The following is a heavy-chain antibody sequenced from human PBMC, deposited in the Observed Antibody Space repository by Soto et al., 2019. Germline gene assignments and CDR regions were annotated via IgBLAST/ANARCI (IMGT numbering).Heavy chain of an antibody. CDR3: ATGKYSSSWYGFDY. CDR2: FDPEDGET. V-gene: IGHV1-24*01. CDR1: GYTRSSLS. D-gene: IGHD6-13*01. Sequence: SSVRVSCRLSGYTRSSLSMHWVRQAPGKGLEWMGGFDPEDGETIYAQKFQGRVTMTEDTSTDTAYMELSSLRSEDTAVYYCATGKYSSSWYGFDYWGQGTLVTVS. J-gene: IGHJ4*02.